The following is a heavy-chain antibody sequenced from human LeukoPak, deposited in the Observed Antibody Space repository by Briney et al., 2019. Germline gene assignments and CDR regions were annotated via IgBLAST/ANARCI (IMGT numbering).Heavy chain of an antibody. J-gene: IGHJ3*02. CDR3: ARARNYYDSSDYYYEGDAFDI. CDR1: GGSISSYH. Sequence: SEPLSLPSTVSGGSISSYHWSWIRPPPGKGLGCIGGIYYSGSTNYNPSLKSRVTISVDTSKNQFSLKLSSVTAADTAVYYCARARNYYDSSDYYYEGDAFDIWGQGTMVTVSS. CDR2: IYYSGST. D-gene: IGHD3-22*01. V-gene: IGHV4-59*01.